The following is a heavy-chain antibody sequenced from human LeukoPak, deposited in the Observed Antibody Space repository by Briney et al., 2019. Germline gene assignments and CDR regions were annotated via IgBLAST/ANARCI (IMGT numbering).Heavy chain of an antibody. CDR2: ISGSGGTT. Sequence: GGSLRLSCAASGFTFTSYSMNWVRQAPRKGLEWVSDISGSGGTTYYADSVKGRFTISRDNSKNTLCLQMNSLRAEDTAVYYCARGLPTVVTRGNYFDYWGQGTLVTVSS. D-gene: IGHD4-23*01. V-gene: IGHV3-23*01. J-gene: IGHJ4*02. CDR1: GFTFTSYS. CDR3: ARGLPTVVTRGNYFDY.